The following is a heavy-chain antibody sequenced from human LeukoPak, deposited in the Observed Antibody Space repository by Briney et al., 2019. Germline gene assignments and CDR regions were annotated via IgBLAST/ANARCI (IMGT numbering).Heavy chain of an antibody. Sequence: GGSLRLSCAASGFTVSSNYMSWVRQAPGKGLEWVSAISGSGGSTYYADSVKGRFTISRDNSKNTLYLQMNSLRAEDTAVYYCAKVRGSTLGDDAFDIWGQGTMVSVSS. CDR3: AKVRGSTLGDDAFDI. CDR1: GFTVSSNY. J-gene: IGHJ3*02. D-gene: IGHD3-16*01. V-gene: IGHV3-23*01. CDR2: ISGSGGST.